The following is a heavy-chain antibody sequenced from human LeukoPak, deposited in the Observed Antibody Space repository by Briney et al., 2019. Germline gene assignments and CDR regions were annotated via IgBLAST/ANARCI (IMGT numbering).Heavy chain of an antibody. CDR3: AVSINAYCGGDCYSFDY. V-gene: IGHV3-21*01. Sequence: KSGGSLRLSCAASGFTFSSYSMNWVRQAPGKGLEWVSSISSSSYIYYADSVKGRFTISRDNAKNSLYLQMNSLRAEDTAVYYCAVSINAYCGGDCYSFDYWGQGTLVTVSS. D-gene: IGHD2-21*02. J-gene: IGHJ4*02. CDR1: GFTFSSYS. CDR2: ISSSSYI.